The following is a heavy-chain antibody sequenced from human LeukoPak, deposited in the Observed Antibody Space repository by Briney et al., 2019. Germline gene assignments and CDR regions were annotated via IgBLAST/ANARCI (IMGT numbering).Heavy chain of an antibody. V-gene: IGHV4-59*01. J-gene: IGHJ6*03. D-gene: IGHD1-26*01. CDR3: AREGDTNIYYFYMDV. Sequence: SETLSLTCTVSGGSISTYYWNWIRQPPGKGLEWIGFIYYTGSGNYNPSLKSRVTMSVDTSKNQFSLMLSSVTAADTAVYYCAREGDTNIYYFYMDVWGKGTTVTVSS. CDR2: IYYTGSG. CDR1: GGSISTYY.